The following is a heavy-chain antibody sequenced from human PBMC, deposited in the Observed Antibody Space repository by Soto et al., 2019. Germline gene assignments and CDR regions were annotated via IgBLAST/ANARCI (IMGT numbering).Heavy chain of an antibody. V-gene: IGHV1-69*02. Sequence: SVKVSCKASGGTFSSYTISWVRQAPGQGLEWMGRIIPILGIANYAQKFQGRVTITADKSTSTAYMELSSLRSEDTAVYYCARTVDNTYYDFWSGYPPSYYYYYMDVWGKGTTVTVSS. CDR3: ARTVDNTYYDFWSGYPPSYYYYYMDV. CDR2: IIPILGIA. D-gene: IGHD3-3*01. CDR1: GGTFSSYT. J-gene: IGHJ6*03.